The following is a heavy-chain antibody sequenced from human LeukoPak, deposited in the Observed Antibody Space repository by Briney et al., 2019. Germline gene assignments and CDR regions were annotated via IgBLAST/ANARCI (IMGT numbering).Heavy chain of an antibody. V-gene: IGHV3-33*01. J-gene: IGHJ4*02. CDR2: IWYDGSNK. Sequence: GGSLRLSCAASGFTFSSYVMHWVRQAPGKGLEWVAVIWYDGSNKYYADSVKGRFTVSRDSSKKTLYLQMNSLRAEDTAVYYCARDGGIWYFDYWGQGTLVTVSS. CDR3: ARDGGIWYFDY. CDR1: GFTFSSYV. D-gene: IGHD3-16*01.